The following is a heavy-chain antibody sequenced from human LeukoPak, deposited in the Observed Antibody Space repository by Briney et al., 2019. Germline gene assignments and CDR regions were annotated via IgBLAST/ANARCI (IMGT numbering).Heavy chain of an antibody. J-gene: IGHJ4*02. CDR1: GGSISSYY. D-gene: IGHD5-24*01. Sequence: PSETLSLTCTVFGGSISSYYWSWIRQPPGKGLEWIGYIYYSGSTNYNPSLKSRVTISVDTSKNQLSLKLSSVTAADTAVYYCARSRDGYNYDYWGQGTLVTVSS. V-gene: IGHV4-59*01. CDR2: IYYSGST. CDR3: ARSRDGYNYDY.